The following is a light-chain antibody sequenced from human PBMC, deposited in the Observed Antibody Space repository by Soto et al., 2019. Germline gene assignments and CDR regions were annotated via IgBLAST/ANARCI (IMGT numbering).Light chain of an antibody. J-gene: IGKJ1*01. Sequence: IVFTRSPGTLSLSPGERATLSCRASQSVSNNYLAWYQQKPGQAPRLLIYGASNRATGIPDRFSGSGSGTDFTLTISRLEPEDFAVYYCQQYGSSGTFGQGTKV. CDR1: QSVSNNY. CDR2: GAS. CDR3: QQYGSSGT. V-gene: IGKV3-20*01.